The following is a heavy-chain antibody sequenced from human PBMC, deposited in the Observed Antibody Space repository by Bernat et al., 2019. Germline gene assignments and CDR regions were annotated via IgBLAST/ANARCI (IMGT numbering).Heavy chain of an antibody. J-gene: IGHJ4*02. CDR1: GFTFSSYG. V-gene: IGHV3-15*07. Sequence: VQLVESGGGVVQPGRSLRLSCAASGFTFSSYGMHWVRQAPGKGLEWVGRIKSKTDGGTTDYAAPVKGRFSISRDDSKKTVYLQMNSLKTEDTAVYYCTTDPTQYGDYGFDYWGQGTLVTVSS. CDR2: IKSKTDGGTT. D-gene: IGHD4-17*01. CDR3: TTDPTQYGDYGFDY.